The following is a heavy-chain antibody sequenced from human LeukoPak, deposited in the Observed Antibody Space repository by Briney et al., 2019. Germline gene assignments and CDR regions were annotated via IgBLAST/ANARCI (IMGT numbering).Heavy chain of an antibody. CDR3: STLTSRYLPDS. J-gene: IGHJ4*02. Sequence: TPGWSLRLSCGASGFTFTSAWMNWVRPAPGKGLEWVGRIKSKADGETTDYAAPVKGRFTFSRDDSKNMLYLQMNGLKSEDTAVYYCSTLTSRYLPDSWGQGTLVTVSS. CDR1: GFTFTSAW. CDR2: IKSKADGETT. V-gene: IGHV3-15*07. D-gene: IGHD3-9*01.